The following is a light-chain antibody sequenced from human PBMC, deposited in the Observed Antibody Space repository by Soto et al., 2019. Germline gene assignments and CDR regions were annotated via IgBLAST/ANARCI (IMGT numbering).Light chain of an antibody. CDR3: QQSYNTPFT. Sequence: VLTQSPDSLSLSPGERATLSCRASQYISTKLAWYQQKPGQAPRLLFSGAFNRATDTPDRFSGSGSGTDFTLIISGVEAEDFATYYCQQSYNTPFTFGPGTKVDLK. CDR1: QYISTK. CDR2: GAF. J-gene: IGKJ3*01. V-gene: IGKV3-11*01.